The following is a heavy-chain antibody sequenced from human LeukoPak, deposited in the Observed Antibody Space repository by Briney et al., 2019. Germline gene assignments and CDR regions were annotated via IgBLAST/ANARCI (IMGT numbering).Heavy chain of an antibody. J-gene: IGHJ4*02. D-gene: IGHD5-18*01. V-gene: IGHV4-34*01. CDR3: ARGDLSVDTAFDY. CDR1: GGSFSGYY. Sequence: SETLSLTCAVYGGSFSGYYWSWIRQPPGNGLDWIGEINHSGSTNYNPSLKSRVTMSVDTSKNQFSPKLSSVTAADTAVYYCARGDLSVDTAFDYWGQGTLVTVSS. CDR2: INHSGST.